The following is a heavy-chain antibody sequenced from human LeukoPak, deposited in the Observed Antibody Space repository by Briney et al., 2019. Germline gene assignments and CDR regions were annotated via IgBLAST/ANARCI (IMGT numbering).Heavy chain of an antibody. CDR2: IHYSGST. CDR3: ARQEFGERHYYMDV. D-gene: IGHD3-16*01. V-gene: IGHV4-39*01. CDR1: GGSIDSSSYY. J-gene: IGHJ6*03. Sequence: SETLSLTCTVSGGSIDSSSYYWGWIRQPPGKGLEWIGSIHYSGSTYYNPSLKSRVTVSVDTSKNQFSLKLSSVTAADTAVYYCARQEFGERHYYMDVWGKGTTVTVSS.